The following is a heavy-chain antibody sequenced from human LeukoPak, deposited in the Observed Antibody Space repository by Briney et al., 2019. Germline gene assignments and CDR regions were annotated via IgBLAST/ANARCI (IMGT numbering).Heavy chain of an antibody. J-gene: IGHJ4*02. V-gene: IGHV5-51*01. CDR3: ARLGYSYGQGDY. CDR2: IYPGDSNI. D-gene: IGHD5-18*01. CDR1: GYSFTRYW. Sequence: GESLKISCKGSGYSFTRYWIRWVRQMPGRGLEWMGIIYPGDSNIKYSPSFQGQVTISADKSITTAYLQWSSLMASDTAMYYCARLGYSYGQGDYWGQGTLVTVSS.